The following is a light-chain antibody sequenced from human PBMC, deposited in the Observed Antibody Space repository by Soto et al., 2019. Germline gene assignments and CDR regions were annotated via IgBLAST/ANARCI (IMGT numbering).Light chain of an antibody. CDR3: KSYAGSNTYV. Sequence: QSVLTQPPSVSGAPGQRVTISCTGSTSNFGAGYDVNWYQQLPGTAPKLLIYANSDRPSGVPDRFSGSKSGNTASLTVSGLQAADEADYFCKSYAGSNTYVFGSGTKVTVL. J-gene: IGLJ1*01. CDR1: TSNFGAGYD. CDR2: ANS. V-gene: IGLV1-40*01.